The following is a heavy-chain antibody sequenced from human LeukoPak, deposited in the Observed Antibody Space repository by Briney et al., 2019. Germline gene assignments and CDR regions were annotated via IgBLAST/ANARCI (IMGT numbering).Heavy chain of an antibody. V-gene: IGHV1-2*02. CDR3: AREDDGLDY. J-gene: IGHJ4*02. CDR2: INPNRGGT. CDR1: GYTFTVYY. D-gene: IGHD5-24*01. Sequence: GSVTVSFMASGYTFTVYYMHCVRQAPGQGLEWMGWINPNRGGTNYAQKFQGRVTMTRDTSISTAYMELSRLRSDDTAVYYCAREDDGLDYWGQGTLVTVSS.